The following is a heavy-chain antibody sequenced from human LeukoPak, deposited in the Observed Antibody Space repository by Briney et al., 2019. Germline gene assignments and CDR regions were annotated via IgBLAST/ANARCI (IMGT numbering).Heavy chain of an antibody. CDR3: AKDITYYYGSGSYYRA. J-gene: IGHJ4*02. CDR1: GFTFDDYA. Sequence: GRSLRLSCAASGFTFDDYAMHWVRQAPGKGLEWVSGISWNSGSIGYADSVKGRFTISRDNAKNSLYLQMNSLRAEDTALYYCAKDITYYYGSGSYYRAWGQGTLVTVSS. CDR2: ISWNSGSI. D-gene: IGHD3-10*01. V-gene: IGHV3-9*01.